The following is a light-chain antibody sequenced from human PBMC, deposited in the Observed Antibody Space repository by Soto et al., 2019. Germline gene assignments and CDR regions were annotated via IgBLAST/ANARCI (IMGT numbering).Light chain of an antibody. CDR3: AAWDDSLSGPNWV. Sequence: QSVLTQPPSASGTPGQRVTISCSGSSSNIGSNYVYWYQQLPGTAPKLLIYRNNQRPSGVPDRFSGSKSGTSDSLAISGLRSEDEADYYCAAWDDSLSGPNWVFGGGTKLTVL. V-gene: IGLV1-47*01. CDR1: SSNIGSNY. J-gene: IGLJ3*02. CDR2: RNN.